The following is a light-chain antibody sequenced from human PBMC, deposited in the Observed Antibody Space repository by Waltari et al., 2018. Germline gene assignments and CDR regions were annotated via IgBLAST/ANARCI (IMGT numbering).Light chain of an antibody. Sequence: DIQMTQSPSFLSASVGDRVTITCLASQSISSYLNWYQQKPGKAPRLLIFAASSLQSGVPSRFSGSGSGTDFTLTISSLQPEDFATYYCQQSYGTLLTFGGGTKVEIK. CDR1: QSISSY. CDR3: QQSYGTLLT. J-gene: IGKJ4*01. V-gene: IGKV1-39*01. CDR2: AAS.